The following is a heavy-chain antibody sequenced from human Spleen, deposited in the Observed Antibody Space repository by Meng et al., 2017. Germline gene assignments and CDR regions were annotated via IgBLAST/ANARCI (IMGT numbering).Heavy chain of an antibody. V-gene: IGHV1-69*16. CDR3: ARGTIAVARGGGRNWFDP. J-gene: IGHJ5*02. D-gene: IGHD6-19*01. Sequence: SVKVSCKASGGTFSSYTISWVRQAPGQGLEWMGRIIPILGIANYAQKFQGRVTITTDESTSTAYMELSSLRSEDTAVYYCARGTIAVARGGGRNWFDPWGQGTLVTVSS. CDR2: IIPILGIA. CDR1: GGTFSSYT.